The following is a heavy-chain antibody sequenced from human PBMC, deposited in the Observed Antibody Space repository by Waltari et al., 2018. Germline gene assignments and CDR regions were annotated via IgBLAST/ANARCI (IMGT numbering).Heavy chain of an antibody. CDR1: GGSIRGFY. Sequence: QVQLQESGPSLRKTSETLALSWTVHGGSIRGFYWSWVRQTPGKGLDWIGYIYYTGSTNFNPSLKSRVTMSVDTSKNQFSLKLSSVTAAVTAFYYCARGGGGDWEWFDPWGQGTLVTVSS. V-gene: IGHV4-59*01. J-gene: IGHJ5*02. D-gene: IGHD2-21*02. CDR2: IYYTGST. CDR3: ARGGGGDWEWFDP.